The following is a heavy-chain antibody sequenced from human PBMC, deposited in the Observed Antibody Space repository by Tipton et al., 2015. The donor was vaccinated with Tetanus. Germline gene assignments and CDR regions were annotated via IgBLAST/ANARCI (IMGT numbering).Heavy chain of an antibody. CDR1: GFTFSSYS. J-gene: IGHJ4*02. V-gene: IGHV3-21*01. D-gene: IGHD6-19*01. CDR3: ASLYKASSGSPGHFDY. Sequence: SLRLSCAASGFTFSSYSMNWVRQAPGKGLEWVSSISSSSSYIYYADSVKGRFTISRDNAKNSLYLQMNSLRAEDTAVYYCASLYKASSGSPGHFDYWGQGTLVTVSS. CDR2: ISSSSSYI.